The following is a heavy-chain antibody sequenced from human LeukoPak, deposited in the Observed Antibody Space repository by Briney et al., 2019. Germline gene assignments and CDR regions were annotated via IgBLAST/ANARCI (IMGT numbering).Heavy chain of an antibody. J-gene: IGHJ4*02. V-gene: IGHV4-38-2*02. Sequence: SETLSLTCTVSGYSINSSYYWAWIRQPPGKGLEWIAAVYHSGNTYYNPSLKSRLTISLDTSKNQFSLKLTSVTAADTAVYYCARFRGSGTFYSAIDNWGQGTLVTVSS. CDR1: GYSINSSYY. CDR3: ARFRGSGTFYSAIDN. CDR2: VYHSGNT. D-gene: IGHD3-10*01.